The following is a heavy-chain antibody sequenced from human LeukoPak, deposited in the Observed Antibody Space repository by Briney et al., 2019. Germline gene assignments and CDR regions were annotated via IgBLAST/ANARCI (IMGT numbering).Heavy chain of an antibody. J-gene: IGHJ1*01. CDR1: DDSISSSSYY. CDR3: ARDSNGWIYAQFFQH. V-gene: IGHV4-39*07. D-gene: IGHD6-19*01. Sequence: PSETLSLTCAVSDDSISSSSYYWGWIRQPPGKGLEWIGSIFQSGLTYYNPSLRSRVTISVDTSKNQFSLKLSSVTAADTAVYYCARDSNGWIYAQFFQHWGQGTLVTVSS. CDR2: IFQSGLT.